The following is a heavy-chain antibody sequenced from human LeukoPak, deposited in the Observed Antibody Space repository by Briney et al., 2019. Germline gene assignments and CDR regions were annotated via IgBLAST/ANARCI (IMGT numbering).Heavy chain of an antibody. Sequence: PSETLSLTCTVSSDSIYSSNYYWGWIRQPPGKGLEWIGSIYYSGSTYYNSSLKSRVTISVVTSKNQFSLKLSSLTAADTAVYYCARAAYCGGDCYLFDYWGQGTLVTVSS. V-gene: IGHV4-39*01. CDR3: ARAAYCGGDCYLFDY. CDR2: IYYSGST. D-gene: IGHD2-21*02. CDR1: SDSIYSSNYY. J-gene: IGHJ4*02.